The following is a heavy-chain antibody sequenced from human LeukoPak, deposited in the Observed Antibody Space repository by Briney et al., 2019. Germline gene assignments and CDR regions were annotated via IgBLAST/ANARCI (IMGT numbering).Heavy chain of an antibody. CDR3: VREIRRGAGDWFDP. V-gene: IGHV1-2*06. Sequence: ASVKVSCKASGYIFTGYYIHWVRQAPGQGIEWMGRINPNGGGTNYAQKFQGRVTVTGDTSISTAYMELSRLRSDDTAVYYCVREIRRGAGDWFDPWGQGTLVTVSS. J-gene: IGHJ5*02. CDR1: GYIFTGYY. D-gene: IGHD1-26*01. CDR2: INPNGGGT.